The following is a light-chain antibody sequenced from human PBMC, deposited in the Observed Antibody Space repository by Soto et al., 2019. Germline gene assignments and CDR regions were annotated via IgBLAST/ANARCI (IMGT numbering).Light chain of an antibody. CDR3: SSYTSATTYV. V-gene: IGLV2-14*01. Sequence: QSVLTQPASVSGSPGQSITISCTGTSSDVGAYNYDSWYQQYPGEAPKVIIYDVSHRPAGVSNRFSGSKSGNTASLTISGLQPQDEADYYCSSYTSATTYVFGTGTRVPV. CDR2: DVS. CDR1: SSDVGAYNY. J-gene: IGLJ1*01.